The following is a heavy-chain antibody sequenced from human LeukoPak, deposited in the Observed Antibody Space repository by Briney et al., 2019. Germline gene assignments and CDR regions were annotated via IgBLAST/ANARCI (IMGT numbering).Heavy chain of an antibody. CDR3: AKRGSSWYLNNWYFDL. V-gene: IGHV3-23*01. Sequence: GGSLRLSCAASGFTFSNYAMSWVRLAPGKGLEWVSAISGSGDGTFYADSVKGRFTISRDTSKNSLFLQMSSLRAEDMAIYYCAKRGSSWYLNNWYFDLWGRGTLVIVSS. D-gene: IGHD6-13*01. CDR2: ISGSGDGT. J-gene: IGHJ2*01. CDR1: GFTFSNYA.